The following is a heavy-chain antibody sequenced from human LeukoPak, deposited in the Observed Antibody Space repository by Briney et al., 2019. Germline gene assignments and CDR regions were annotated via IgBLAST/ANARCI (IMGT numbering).Heavy chain of an antibody. V-gene: IGHV3-30*18. CDR3: AKVNESRQLWLPFAY. D-gene: IGHD5-18*01. J-gene: IGHJ4*02. CDR1: GFTFSSYG. CDR2: ISYDGSNK. Sequence: GRSLRLSCAASGFTFSSYGMHWVRQAPGKGLEWVAVISYDGSNKYYADSVKGRFTISRDNSRNTLYLQMNSLRAEDSAMYYCAKVNESRQLWLPFAYWGQGTLVTVSS.